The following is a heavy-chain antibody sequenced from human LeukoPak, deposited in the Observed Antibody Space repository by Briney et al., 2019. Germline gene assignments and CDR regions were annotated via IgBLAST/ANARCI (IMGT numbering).Heavy chain of an antibody. Sequence: GESLKISCSVSGYTFTSYYIHWVRQAPGQGLEWMGITNPSGGSTSYEEKFQGRVTMTRDTSTSTVYMELSSLRFEGTAVYYCAREVAAPGTGLDYWGQGTLVTVSS. CDR1: GYTFTSYY. CDR3: AREVAAPGTGLDY. J-gene: IGHJ4*02. CDR2: TNPSGGST. D-gene: IGHD6-13*01. V-gene: IGHV1-46*01.